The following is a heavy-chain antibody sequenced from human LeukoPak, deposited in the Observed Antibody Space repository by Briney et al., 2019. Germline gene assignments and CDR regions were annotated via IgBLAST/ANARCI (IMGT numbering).Heavy chain of an antibody. CDR3: ARRGYSYYFDY. J-gene: IGHJ4*02. CDR1: GFTFSTFW. Sequence: GGSLRLSCAASGFTFSTFWMTWVRQAPGKGLEWVAIIKEDGSEKKYVDSVKGRFTIYRDNVKNSLYLQMNSLRAEDTAVYYCARRGYSYYFDYWGQGTLVAVSS. V-gene: IGHV3-7*01. D-gene: IGHD5-12*01. CDR2: IKEDGSEK.